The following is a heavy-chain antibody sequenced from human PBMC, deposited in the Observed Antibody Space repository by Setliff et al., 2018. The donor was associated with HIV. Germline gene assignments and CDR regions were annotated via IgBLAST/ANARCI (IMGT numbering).Heavy chain of an antibody. CDR2: ILYDGSNK. CDR1: GFSFSSYT. J-gene: IGHJ4*02. V-gene: IGHV3-30*04. CDR3: ARDTGQLVYYFDS. Sequence: PGGSLRLSCEASGFSFSSYTMNWVRQAPGKGLEWVAVILYDGSNKYYADSVKGRFTISRDNLKKRVYLQMSSLRAEDTAVYFCARDTGQLVYYFDSWSQGTLVTVSS. D-gene: IGHD6-6*01.